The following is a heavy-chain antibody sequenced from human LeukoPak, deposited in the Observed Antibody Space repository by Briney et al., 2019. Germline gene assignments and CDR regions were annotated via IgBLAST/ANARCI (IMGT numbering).Heavy chain of an antibody. V-gene: IGHV4-34*01. CDR1: GGSFSGYY. Sequence: SETLSLTCAVYGGSFSGYYWSWIRQPPGKGLEWIGEINHSGSTNYNPSLKSRVTISVDTSKNQFSLKLSSVTAADTAVYYCAGGEVATRLDYWGQGTLVTVSS. CDR2: INHSGST. J-gene: IGHJ4*02. CDR3: AGGEVATRLDY.